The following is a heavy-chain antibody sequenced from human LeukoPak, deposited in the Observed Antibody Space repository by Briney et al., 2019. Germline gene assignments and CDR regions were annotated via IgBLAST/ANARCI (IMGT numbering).Heavy chain of an antibody. J-gene: IGHJ6*02. Sequence: SETLSPTCTVSGGSISSYYWSWIRQPPGKGLEWIGYIYYSGSTNYNPSLKSRVTISVDTSKNQFSLKLSSVTAADTAVYYCARALPYSSSWYRYYGIDVWRPGTTVTVSS. CDR1: GGSISSYY. V-gene: IGHV4-59*01. CDR3: ARALPYSSSWYRYYGIDV. CDR2: IYYSGST. D-gene: IGHD6-13*01.